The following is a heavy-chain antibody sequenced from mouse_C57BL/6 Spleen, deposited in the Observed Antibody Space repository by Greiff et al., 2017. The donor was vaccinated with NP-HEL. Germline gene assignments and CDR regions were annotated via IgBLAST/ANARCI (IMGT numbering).Heavy chain of an antibody. J-gene: IGHJ1*03. V-gene: IGHV8-8*01. CDR3: ARIARIYYGNYWYFDV. CDR2: IWWDDDK. CDR1: GFSLSTFGMG. D-gene: IGHD2-1*01. Sequence: QVTLKVSGPGILQPSQTLSLTCSFSGFSLSTFGMGVGWIRQPSGKGLEWLAHIWWDDDKYYNPALKSRLTISKDTSKNQVLLKIANVDTADTATYYCARIARIYYGNYWYFDVWGTGTTVTVSS.